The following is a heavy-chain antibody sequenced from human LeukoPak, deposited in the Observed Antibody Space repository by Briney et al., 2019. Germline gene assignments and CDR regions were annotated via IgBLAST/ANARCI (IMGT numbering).Heavy chain of an antibody. D-gene: IGHD2/OR15-2a*01. Sequence: GGSPRLSCAASGSYWMHWVRQAPGKGLVWVSHINSDGSWTSYADSVKGRFTISKDNAKNTVYLQMNNLRAEDTAVYYCVSFYETYWGRGTLVTVSS. V-gene: IGHV3-74*01. CDR3: VSFYETY. J-gene: IGHJ4*02. CDR1: GSYW. CDR2: INSDGSWT.